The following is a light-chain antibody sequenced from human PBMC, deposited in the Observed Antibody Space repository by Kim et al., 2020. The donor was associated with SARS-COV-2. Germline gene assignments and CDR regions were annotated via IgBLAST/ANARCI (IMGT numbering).Light chain of an antibody. V-gene: IGKV1-5*01. J-gene: IGKJ1*01. Sequence: ESVGDRVTITCRASPSIDTWLAWYQQKPGKAPKLLIYDASSLESGVPSRFSGSGSAAEFTLTITSLQPDDFATYFCQQYKTYPWTFGQGTKVDIK. CDR3: QQYKTYPWT. CDR2: DAS. CDR1: PSIDTW.